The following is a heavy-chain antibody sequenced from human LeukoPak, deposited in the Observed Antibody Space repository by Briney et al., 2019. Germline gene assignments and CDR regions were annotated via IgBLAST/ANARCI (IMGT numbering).Heavy chain of an antibody. D-gene: IGHD6-13*01. Sequence: GGSLRLSCAASGFTFSTYAMSWVRQAPGKGLEWVSSISGSGGNTYYADSVKGRFTISRDNSKNTLYLQMNSLRAEDTAVYYCAKGGYVGYSSSWHTFDYWGQGTLVTVPS. J-gene: IGHJ4*02. V-gene: IGHV3-23*01. CDR1: GFTFSTYA. CDR3: AKGGYVGYSSSWHTFDY. CDR2: ISGSGGNT.